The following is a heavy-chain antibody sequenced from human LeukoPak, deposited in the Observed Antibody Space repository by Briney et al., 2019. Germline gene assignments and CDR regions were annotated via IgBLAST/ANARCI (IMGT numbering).Heavy chain of an antibody. CDR1: GFTFSSHW. CDR3: AKAEGYDILTGLDY. J-gene: IGHJ4*02. V-gene: IGHV3-7*05. D-gene: IGHD3-9*01. Sequence: GGSLRLSWAASGFTFSSHWMSWIRQAPGKGLEWVGNIKEDGSEKYYVDSVKGRFTISRDNSKNTLYLQMNSLRTEDTAVYYCAKAEGYDILTGLDYWGQGTLVTVSS. CDR2: IKEDGSEK.